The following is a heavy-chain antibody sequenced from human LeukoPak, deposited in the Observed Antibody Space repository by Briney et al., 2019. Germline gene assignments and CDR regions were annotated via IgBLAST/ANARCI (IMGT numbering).Heavy chain of an antibody. CDR1: AYTFTSYG. Sequence: ASVKVSCKASAYTFTSYGISWVRQAPGQGLEWMGWIGAHNGNTNYAQNLQGRVTMTTDTSTSTAYMELRSLISDDTAVYYCARVSLYYYYMDVWGKGTTVTVSS. CDR3: ARVSLYYYYMDV. CDR2: IGAHNGNT. J-gene: IGHJ6*03. V-gene: IGHV1-18*01.